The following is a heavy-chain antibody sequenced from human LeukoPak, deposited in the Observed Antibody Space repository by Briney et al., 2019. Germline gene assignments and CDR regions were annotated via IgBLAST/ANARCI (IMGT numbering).Heavy chain of an antibody. J-gene: IGHJ6*03. CDR3: ARVAAVTYYYYYMDV. D-gene: IGHD2-15*01. V-gene: IGHV1-69*05. CDR2: IIPIFGTA. Sequence: SVKVSCKASGDTFSSYYIHWVRQAPGQGLEWMGRIIPIFGTANYAQKFQGRVTITTDESTSTAYMELSSLRSEDTAVYYCARVAAVTYYYYYMDVWGKGATVTVSS. CDR1: GDTFSSYY.